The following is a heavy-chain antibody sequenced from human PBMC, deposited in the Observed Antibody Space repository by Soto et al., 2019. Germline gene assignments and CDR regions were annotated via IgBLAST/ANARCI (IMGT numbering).Heavy chain of an antibody. J-gene: IGHJ4*02. D-gene: IGHD1-26*01. CDR3: TTEQRPSWELLGGSFDY. CDR1: GFTFSNAW. Sequence: GGSLRLSCAASGFTFSNAWMNWVRQAPGKGLEWVGRIKSKTDGGTTDYAAPVKGRFTISRDDSKNTLYLQMNSLKTEGTAVYYCTTEQRPSWELLGGSFDYWGQGALVTVSS. CDR2: IKSKTDGGTT. V-gene: IGHV3-15*07.